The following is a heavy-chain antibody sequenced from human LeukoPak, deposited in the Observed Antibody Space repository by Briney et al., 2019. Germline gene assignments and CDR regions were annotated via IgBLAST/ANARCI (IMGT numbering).Heavy chain of an antibody. D-gene: IGHD6-13*01. J-gene: IGHJ4*02. CDR2: ISGDGGST. Sequence: GRSLRLSCAVCGFTFQDYAMHWVRQAPGKGLEWVSLISGDGGSTNYADSVKGRFTISRDNSKNSLYLQMNSLRTEDTALYYCARACSSSWYSFGYWGQGTLVTVSS. V-gene: IGHV3-43*02. CDR3: ARACSSSWYSFGY. CDR1: GFTFQDYA.